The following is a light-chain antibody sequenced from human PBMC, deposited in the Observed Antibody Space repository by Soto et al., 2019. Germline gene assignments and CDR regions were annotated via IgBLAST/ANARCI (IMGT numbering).Light chain of an antibody. CDR1: QSISSW. CDR3: QQYNSYPYT. CDR2: RAS. Sequence: DIQMTQSPSTLSASVGDRVTITCRASQSISSWLAWYQQKPGKAPKLLIYRASSLESGVPSRFSGSGSGTEFTLTISSLQPDDFAAYYCQQYNSYPYTFGQGTKLEIK. J-gene: IGKJ2*01. V-gene: IGKV1-5*03.